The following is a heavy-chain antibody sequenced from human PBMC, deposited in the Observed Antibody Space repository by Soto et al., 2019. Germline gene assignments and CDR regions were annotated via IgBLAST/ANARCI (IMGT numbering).Heavy chain of an antibody. CDR1: GFTFSSYA. Sequence: QVQLVESGGGVVQPGRSLRLSCAASGFTFSSYAMHWVRQAPGKGLEWVAVISYDGGNKYYADSVKGRFTISRDNSKNTLYLQMNTLRAEDTAVYYGARDRYSSSTLFDYWGQGTLVSVSS. J-gene: IGHJ4*02. V-gene: IGHV3-30-3*01. CDR3: ARDRYSSSTLFDY. D-gene: IGHD6-6*01. CDR2: ISYDGGNK.